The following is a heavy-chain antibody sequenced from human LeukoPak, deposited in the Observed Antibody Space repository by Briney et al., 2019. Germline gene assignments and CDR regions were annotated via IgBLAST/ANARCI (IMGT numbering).Heavy chain of an antibody. Sequence: SVKVSCKASVYTFTSYYMHWVRQAPGQGLEWMGIINPSGGSTSYAQKFQGRVTMTRDTSTSTVYMEPSSLRSEDTAMNYCARARSAAAGTSPWGQGTLVTVSS. CDR2: INPSGGST. D-gene: IGHD6-13*01. J-gene: IGHJ5*02. V-gene: IGHV1-46*01. CDR3: ARARSAAAGTSP. CDR1: VYTFTSYY.